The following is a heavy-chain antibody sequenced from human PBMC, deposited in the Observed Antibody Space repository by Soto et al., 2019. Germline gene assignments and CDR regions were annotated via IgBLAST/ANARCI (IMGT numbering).Heavy chain of an antibody. D-gene: IGHD5-18*01. CDR1: GGSISTTSLY. CDR3: ARHDAVKTAFDY. CDR2: VFHTGST. V-gene: IGHV4-39*02. J-gene: IGHJ4*02. Sequence: PSLTCAVSGGSISTTSLYWSWVRQPPGKGLQWLGSVFHTGSTYYNPSLRSRVATSVDTSKTHFSLELTSVTASDTAVYYCARHDAVKTAFDYWGQGILGTVSS.